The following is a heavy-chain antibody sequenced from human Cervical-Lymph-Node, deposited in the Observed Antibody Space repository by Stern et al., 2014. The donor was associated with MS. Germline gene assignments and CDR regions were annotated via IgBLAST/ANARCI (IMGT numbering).Heavy chain of an antibody. CDR1: GYTFTAYY. CDR2: IDPKSGDT. D-gene: IGHD1-1*01. J-gene: IGHJ4*02. Sequence: DQLVESGAEVKKPGASVKVSCEATGYTFTAYYMHWVRQAPGQGLEWMGQIDPKSGDTHYAQKFQGRVTMTRDTSISTAYMELSSLRSDDAAVFYCATLTHGMLFDNWGQGTLVTVSS. V-gene: IGHV1-2*06. CDR3: ATLTHGMLFDN.